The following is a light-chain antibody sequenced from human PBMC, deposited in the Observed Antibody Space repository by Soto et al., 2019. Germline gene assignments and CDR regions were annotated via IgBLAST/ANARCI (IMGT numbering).Light chain of an antibody. CDR2: GAS. J-gene: IGKJ4*01. V-gene: IGKV3-20*01. CDR3: QQYGSSPPLT. Sequence: EIVLTPSPGTLSSSPCERATLSCSAGQSVSSSYLAWYQQKPGQPPRLLIYGASSRATGIPDRFSGSGSGTDFTLTISRLEPEDFAVYYCQQYGSSPPLTFGGGTKVDIK. CDR1: QSVSSSY.